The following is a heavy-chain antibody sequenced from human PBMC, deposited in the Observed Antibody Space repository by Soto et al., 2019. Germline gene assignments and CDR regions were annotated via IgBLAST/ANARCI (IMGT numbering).Heavy chain of an antibody. CDR2: ISAYNGNT. J-gene: IGHJ4*02. V-gene: IGHV1-18*01. CDR3: VRDAPPEDY. Sequence: QVQLVQSGAEVKKPGASVKVSCKASGYTFTSYGISWVRQAPGQGLEWMGWISAYNGNTNYAQKLQGRVTMTTDTSTTTRYTALRRLRSDDTAVYYCVRDAPPEDYWGQGTLVTVSS. CDR1: GYTFTSYG.